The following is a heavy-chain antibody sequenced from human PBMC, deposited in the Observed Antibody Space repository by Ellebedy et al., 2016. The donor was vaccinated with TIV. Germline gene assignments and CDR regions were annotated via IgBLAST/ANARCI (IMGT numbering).Heavy chain of an antibody. Sequence: GESLKISXKGSGFSFTSYWIGWVRQMPGKGLEWMGNIYPGDSDTTYSPSFQGQVTISADKSISTAYLQWSSLKASDTAMYYCARTYGDYISGYYYYYGLDVWGQGTTVTVSS. CDR3: ARTYGDYISGYYYYYGLDV. D-gene: IGHD4-17*01. CDR2: IYPGDSDT. V-gene: IGHV5-51*01. J-gene: IGHJ6*02. CDR1: GFSFTSYW.